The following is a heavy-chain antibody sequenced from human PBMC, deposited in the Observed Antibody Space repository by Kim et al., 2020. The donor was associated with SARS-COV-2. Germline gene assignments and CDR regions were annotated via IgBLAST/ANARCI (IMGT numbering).Heavy chain of an antibody. Sequence: SETLSLTCTVSGGSISSGDYYWSWIRQPPGKGLEWIGYIYYSGSTYYPSLKSRVTISVDTSKNQFSLKLSSVTAADTAVYYCARARITMIVVVNAFDIWGQGTMVTVSS. CDR1: GGSISSGDYY. CDR3: ARARITMIVVVNAFDI. CDR2: IYYSGST. D-gene: IGHD3-22*01. V-gene: IGHV4-30-4*01. J-gene: IGHJ3*02.